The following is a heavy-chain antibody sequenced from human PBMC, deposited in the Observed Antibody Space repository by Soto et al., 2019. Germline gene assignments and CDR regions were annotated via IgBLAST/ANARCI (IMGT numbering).Heavy chain of an antibody. CDR2: IIPIFGTA. V-gene: IGHV1-69*13. D-gene: IGHD6-13*01. Sequence: GASVTVSCKASGGTFSSYAISWVRQPPGQGLEWMGGIIPIFGTANYAQKFQGRVTITADESTSTAYMELSSLRSEDTAVYYCARGVAAAGTFDYWGQGTLVTVSS. J-gene: IGHJ4*02. CDR1: GGTFSSYA. CDR3: ARGVAAAGTFDY.